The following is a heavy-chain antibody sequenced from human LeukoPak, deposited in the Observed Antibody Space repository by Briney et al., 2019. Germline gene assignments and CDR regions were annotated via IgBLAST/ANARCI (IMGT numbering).Heavy chain of an antibody. D-gene: IGHD3-22*01. V-gene: IGHV1-58*01. CDR3: AAAPYYHEDSGYYYFDP. Sequence: GASVKVSCKASGFTFSTSAVQWVRQARGQRLEWVGWIVVGSGNTNYAQKFQGRVTITTDMSTRTSHMELSSLRSEDTAVYYCAAAPYYHEDSGYYYFDPWGQGTLVTVSS. CDR1: GFTFSTSA. J-gene: IGHJ5*02. CDR2: IVVGSGNT.